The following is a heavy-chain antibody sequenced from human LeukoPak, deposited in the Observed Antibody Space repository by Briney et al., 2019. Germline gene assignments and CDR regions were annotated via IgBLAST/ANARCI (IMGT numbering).Heavy chain of an antibody. CDR3: ARRPNWGSIFDY. Sequence: SETLSLTCSVSGGSISNYYWSWIRQPAGKGLEWIGRIYISGNTNYNPSLKSRVTISIDTSKNQFSLKLSSVTAADTAVYYCARRPNWGSIFDYWGQGTLVTVSS. CDR1: GGSISNYY. CDR2: IYISGNT. D-gene: IGHD7-27*01. V-gene: IGHV4-4*07. J-gene: IGHJ4*02.